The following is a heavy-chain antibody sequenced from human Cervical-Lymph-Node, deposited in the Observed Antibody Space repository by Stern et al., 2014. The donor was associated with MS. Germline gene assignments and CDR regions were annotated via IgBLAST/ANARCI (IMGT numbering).Heavy chain of an antibody. CDR3: ARGYGYFDY. J-gene: IGHJ4*02. Sequence: EVQLVESGGGLVQPGGSLRLSCAAPGFTLSIFGMNWVRQDPGKGLEWVSYISSSSSTIYYADSVKGRFTISRDNAKDSLYLQMNSLRVEDTAVYYCARGYGYFDYWGQGTLVTVSS. CDR2: ISSSSSTI. CDR1: GFTLSIFG. V-gene: IGHV3-48*01. D-gene: IGHD5-12*01.